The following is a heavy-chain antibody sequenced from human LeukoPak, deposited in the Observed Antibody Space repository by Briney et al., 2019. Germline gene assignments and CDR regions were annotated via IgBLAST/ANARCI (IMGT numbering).Heavy chain of an antibody. J-gene: IGHJ5*02. CDR2: MNPNSGNT. CDR1: GYTFTSYD. CDR3: ARVVQTYYYDSSGYNLGP. V-gene: IGHV1-8*01. D-gene: IGHD3-22*01. Sequence: ASVKVSCKASGYTFTSYDINWVRQATGQGLEWMGWMNPNSGNTGYAQKFQGRVTMTRNTSLSTAYMELSSLRSEDTAVYYCARVVQTYYYDSSGYNLGPWGQGTLVTVSS.